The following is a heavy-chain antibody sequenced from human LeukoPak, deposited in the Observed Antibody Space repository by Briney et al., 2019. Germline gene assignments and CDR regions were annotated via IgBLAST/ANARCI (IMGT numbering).Heavy chain of an antibody. D-gene: IGHD3-22*01. CDR3: AKDVGYYDSSGYSSFDY. J-gene: IGHJ4*02. V-gene: IGHV3-30*02. CDR2: IRYDGSNK. CDR1: GFTFSSYG. Sequence: GGSLRLSCAASGFTFSSYGMHWVRQAPGKGLEWGAFIRYDGSNKYYADSVKGRFTISRDNSKNTLYLQMNSLRAEDTAVYYCAKDVGYYDSSGYSSFDYWGQGTLVTVSS.